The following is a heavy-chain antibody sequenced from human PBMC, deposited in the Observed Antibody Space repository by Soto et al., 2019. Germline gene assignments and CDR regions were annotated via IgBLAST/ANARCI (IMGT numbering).Heavy chain of an antibody. CDR2: IYYSGST. J-gene: IGHJ6*02. D-gene: IGHD3-10*02. CDR1: GGSISSGDYY. Sequence: QVQLQESGPGLVKPSQTLSLTCTVSGGSISSGDYYWSWIRQPPGKGLEWIGYIYYSGSTYYNPSINSRVTISVDTSKNQFSLKLSSVTAADTAVYYCAGSMSGTNYYYYYGMDVWGQGTTVTVSS. V-gene: IGHV4-30-4*01. CDR3: AGSMSGTNYYYYYGMDV.